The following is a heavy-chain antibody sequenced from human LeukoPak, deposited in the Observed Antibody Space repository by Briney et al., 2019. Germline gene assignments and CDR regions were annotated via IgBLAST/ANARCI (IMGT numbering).Heavy chain of an antibody. Sequence: KPSETLSLTCTVSGGSISSYYWSWIRQPAGKGLEWIGRIYTSGSTNYNPSLKSRVTMSVDTSKKQFSLKLSSVTAADTAVYYCARDPGYYGSGTRGAFDIWGQGTMDTVSS. D-gene: IGHD3-10*01. J-gene: IGHJ3*02. V-gene: IGHV4-4*07. CDR2: IYTSGST. CDR1: GGSISSYY. CDR3: ARDPGYYGSGTRGAFDI.